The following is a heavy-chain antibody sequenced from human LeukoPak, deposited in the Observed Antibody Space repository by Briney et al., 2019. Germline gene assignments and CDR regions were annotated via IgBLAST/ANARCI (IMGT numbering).Heavy chain of an antibody. V-gene: IGHV4-34*01. CDR3: ASGAAAAVYGNWFDP. J-gene: IGHJ5*02. CDR2: INHSGST. Sequence: SETLSLTCTVSGGSISSYYWSWIRQPPGKGLEWIGEINHSGSTNYNPSLKSRVTISVDTSKNQFSLKLSSVTAADTAVYYCASGAAAAVYGNWFDPWGQGTLVTVSS. D-gene: IGHD6-13*01. CDR1: GGSISSYY.